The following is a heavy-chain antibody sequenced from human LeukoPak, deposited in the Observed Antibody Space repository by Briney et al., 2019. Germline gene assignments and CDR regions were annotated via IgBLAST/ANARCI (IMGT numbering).Heavy chain of an antibody. CDR1: GFTFSSYG. D-gene: IGHD6-6*01. J-gene: IGHJ3*02. CDR3: ARQRTSSSSAFDI. V-gene: IGHV3-33*01. CDR2: IWYDGSNK. Sequence: PGVSLRLSCAASGFTFSSYGMHWVRQAPGKGLEWVAVIWYDGSNKYYADSVKGRFTVSRDNSKNTLYLQMNSLRAEDTAVYYCARQRTSSSSAFDIWGQGTMVTVSS.